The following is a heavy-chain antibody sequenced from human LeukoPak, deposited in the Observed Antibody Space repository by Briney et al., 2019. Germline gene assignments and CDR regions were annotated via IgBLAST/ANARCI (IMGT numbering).Heavy chain of an antibody. Sequence: ASVKVSCKASGYTFTSYYMHWVRQAPGQGLEWMGIINPSGGSTSYAQKFQGRVTMTRDTSTSTVYMELRSLRSDDTAVYYCASDREWELLDYWGQGTLVTVSS. J-gene: IGHJ4*02. CDR3: ASDREWELLDY. D-gene: IGHD1-26*01. CDR1: GYTFTSYY. V-gene: IGHV1-46*01. CDR2: INPSGGST.